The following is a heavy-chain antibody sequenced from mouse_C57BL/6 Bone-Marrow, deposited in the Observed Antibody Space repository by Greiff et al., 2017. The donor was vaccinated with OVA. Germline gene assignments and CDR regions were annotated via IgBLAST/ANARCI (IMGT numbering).Heavy chain of an antibody. CDR3: ARMRTTVVATHWYFDV. Sequence: QVTLKVSGPGILQPSQTLSLTCSFSGFSLSTFGMGVGWIRQPSGKGLEWLAHIWWDDDKYYNPALKSRLTISKDTSKNQVFLKSANVDTADTATYYCARMRTTVVATHWYFDVWGTGTTVTVSS. V-gene: IGHV8-8*01. D-gene: IGHD1-1*01. CDR2: IWWDDDK. J-gene: IGHJ1*03. CDR1: GFSLSTFGMG.